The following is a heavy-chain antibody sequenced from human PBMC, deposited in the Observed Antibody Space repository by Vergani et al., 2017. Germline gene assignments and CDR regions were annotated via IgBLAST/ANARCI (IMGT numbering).Heavy chain of an antibody. J-gene: IGHJ1*01. V-gene: IGHV3-30*03. Sequence: QVHLVESGGGVVQPGRSLRLSCVVSGFTSSYYGLHWVRQAPGKGLEWVAVISYDGTQKYYADSVKGRFTISRDNSKSTLYLQMNSLRTADTAVYYCATKSCGTPGCQIGYFREWGQGTLVTVSS. D-gene: IGHD1-1*01. CDR2: ISYDGTQK. CDR1: GFTSSYYG. CDR3: ATKSCGTPGCQIGYFRE.